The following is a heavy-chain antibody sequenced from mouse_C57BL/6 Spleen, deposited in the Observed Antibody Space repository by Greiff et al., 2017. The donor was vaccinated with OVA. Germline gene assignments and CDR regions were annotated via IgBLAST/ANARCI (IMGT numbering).Heavy chain of an antibody. D-gene: IGHD2-2*01. Sequence: QVQLQQPGTELVKPGASVKLSCKASGYTFTSYWMHWVKQRPGQGLEWIGNINPSNGGTNYNEKFKSKATLTVDKSSSTAYMQLSSLTSEDSAVYECARRSTMVTTNYAMDYWGQGTSVTVSS. CDR3: ARRSTMVTTNYAMDY. CDR2: INPSNGGT. CDR1: GYTFTSYW. J-gene: IGHJ4*01. V-gene: IGHV1-53*01.